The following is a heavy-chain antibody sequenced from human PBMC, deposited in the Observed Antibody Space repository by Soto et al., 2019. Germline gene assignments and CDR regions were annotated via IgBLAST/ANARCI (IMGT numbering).Heavy chain of an antibody. CDR1: GFSLTTSGVG. CDR2: TYWDDDK. V-gene: IGHV2-5*02. D-gene: IGHD3-3*01. Sequence: QITLNESGPTQVKPRQTLTLTCTFSGFSLTTSGVGVGWIRQSPGKAPEWLALTYWDDDKRYSPSLKSILTITKDTSKNQVVLTMAALDPADTATYYCAHRVLRTVFGLVTTTAIYFDFWGQGTPVAVSS. CDR3: AHRVLRTVFGLVTTTAIYFDF. J-gene: IGHJ4*02.